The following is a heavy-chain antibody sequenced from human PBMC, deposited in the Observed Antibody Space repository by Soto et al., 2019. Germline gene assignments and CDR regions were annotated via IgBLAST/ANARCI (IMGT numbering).Heavy chain of an antibody. CDR3: TGPYRGDGGY. CDR1: GFTLNRYW. CDR2: INEDGSER. D-gene: IGHD3-16*01. J-gene: IGHJ4*02. Sequence: EVQLVESGGGLVQPGGSLRLSCVASGFTLNRYWTNWVRQAPGKGLEWVANINEDGSERHYVESVRGRFTTSRDSVQNSVYLEMNSLRDEDTAMYYCTGPYRGDGGYWGQGTLVTVSS. V-gene: IGHV3-7*05.